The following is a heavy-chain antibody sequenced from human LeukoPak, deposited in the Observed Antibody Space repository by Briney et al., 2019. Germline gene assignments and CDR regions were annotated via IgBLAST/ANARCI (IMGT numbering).Heavy chain of an antibody. V-gene: IGHV1-2*02. Sequence: ASVKVSCKASGYTFTGYYMHWVRQAPGQGLEWMGWINPNSGGTNYAQKFQGRVTMTRDTSISTAYVELSRLRYDDTAVYYCASSVVPAANYFDYWGQGTLVTVSS. J-gene: IGHJ4*02. D-gene: IGHD2-2*01. CDR1: GYTFTGYY. CDR2: INPNSGGT. CDR3: ASSVVPAANYFDY.